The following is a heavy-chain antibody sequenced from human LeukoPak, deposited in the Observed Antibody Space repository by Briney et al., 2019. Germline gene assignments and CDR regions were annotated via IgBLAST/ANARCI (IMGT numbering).Heavy chain of an antibody. V-gene: IGHV3-23*01. CDR2: ISGSGGST. D-gene: IGHD4-17*01. Sequence: GGSLRLYSEAPGLTLISYAMSLVRQAPGNVLHLVSAISGSGGSTYYADSVKGRFTISRDNSKNTLYLQMNSLRAEDTAVYYCAKPRQPYGDYVGDYWGQGTLVTVSS. CDR1: GLTLISYA. CDR3: AKPRQPYGDYVGDY. J-gene: IGHJ4*02.